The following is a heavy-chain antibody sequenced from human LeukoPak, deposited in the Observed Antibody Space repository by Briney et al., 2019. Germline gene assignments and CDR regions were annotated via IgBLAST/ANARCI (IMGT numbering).Heavy chain of an antibody. CDR3: TRAKCSSTSCYAWFDP. D-gene: IGHD2-2*01. Sequence: GASVKVSCKASGYTFNVYYIHWVRQAPGQGLEWMAWINPNSGGTDYAHKFQGRVTMTRDTSISTAYMELSRLRSDDTAVYYCTRAKCSSTSCYAWFDPWGQGTLVTVSS. CDR1: GYTFNVYY. CDR2: INPNSGGT. J-gene: IGHJ5*02. V-gene: IGHV1-2*02.